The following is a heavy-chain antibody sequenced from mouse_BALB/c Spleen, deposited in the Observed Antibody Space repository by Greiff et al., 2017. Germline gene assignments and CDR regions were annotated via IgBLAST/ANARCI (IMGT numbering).Heavy chain of an antibody. J-gene: IGHJ1*01. Sequence: EVMLVESGGGLVQPGGSRKLSCAASGFTFSSFGMHWVRQAPEKGLEWVAYISSGSSTIYYADTVKGRFTISRDNPKNTLFLQMTSLRSEDTAMYYCARSYYGYWYFDVWGAGTTVTVSS. D-gene: IGHD1-1*01. CDR2: ISSGSSTI. CDR1: GFTFSSFG. CDR3: ARSYYGYWYFDV. V-gene: IGHV5-17*02.